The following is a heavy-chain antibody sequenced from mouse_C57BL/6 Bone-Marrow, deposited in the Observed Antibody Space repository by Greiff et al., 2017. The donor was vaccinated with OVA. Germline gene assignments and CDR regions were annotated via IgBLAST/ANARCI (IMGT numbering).Heavy chain of an antibody. J-gene: IGHJ3*01. V-gene: IGHV6-3*01. Sequence: EVKVVESGGGLVQPGGSMKLSCVASGFTFSNYWMNWVRQSPEKGLEWVAQIRLKSDNYATHYAESVKGRFTISRDDSKSSVYLQMNNLRAEDTGIYYCTIFLGRGFAYWGQGTLVTVSA. CDR1: GFTFSNYW. CDR2: IRLKSDNYAT. CDR3: TIFLGRGFAY. D-gene: IGHD4-1*01.